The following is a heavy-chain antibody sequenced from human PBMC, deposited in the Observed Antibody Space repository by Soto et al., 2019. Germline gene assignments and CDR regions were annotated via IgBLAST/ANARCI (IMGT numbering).Heavy chain of an antibody. V-gene: IGHV3-72*01. Sequence: GGSLRLSCEVSGFTFSDHYMDWVRQAPGKGLEWVGRSRNKANSFSTAYAPSVKGRFTISRDDSKSSLYLQMNSLKTDDTAVYYCTRIAYNYGPGDYWGQGTLVTFSS. CDR1: GFTFSDHY. CDR3: TRIAYNYGPGDY. J-gene: IGHJ4*02. D-gene: IGHD2-21*01. CDR2: SRNKANSFST.